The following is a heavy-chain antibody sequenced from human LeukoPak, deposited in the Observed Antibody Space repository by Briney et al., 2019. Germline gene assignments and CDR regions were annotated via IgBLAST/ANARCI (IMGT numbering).Heavy chain of an antibody. CDR1: GYTFTNYA. CDR3: ARAARSGWYGGDY. J-gene: IGHJ4*02. Sequence: ASVKVSCKASGYTFTNYAIHWVRQAPGQRLEWMGWISAYNGNTNYAQKLQGRVTMTTDTSTSTAYMELRSLRSDDTAVYYCARAARSGWYGGDYWGQGTLVTVSS. D-gene: IGHD6-19*01. V-gene: IGHV1-18*01. CDR2: ISAYNGNT.